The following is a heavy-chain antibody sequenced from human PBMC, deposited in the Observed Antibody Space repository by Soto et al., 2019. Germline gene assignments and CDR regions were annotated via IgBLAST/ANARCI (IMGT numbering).Heavy chain of an antibody. D-gene: IGHD5-18*01. Sequence: PSETLSLTCAVSGGSISSGGYSWSWIRQPPGKGLEWIGYIYHSGSTYYNPSLKSRVTISVDRSKNQFSLKLSSVTAADTAVYYCARDTAMGYYFDYWGQGTLVTVSS. CDR2: IYHSGST. CDR1: GGSISSGGYS. J-gene: IGHJ4*02. CDR3: ARDTAMGYYFDY. V-gene: IGHV4-30-2*01.